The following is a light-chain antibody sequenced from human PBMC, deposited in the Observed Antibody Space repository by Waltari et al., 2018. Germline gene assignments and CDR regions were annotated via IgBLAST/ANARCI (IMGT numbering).Light chain of an antibody. V-gene: IGLV2-14*01. CDR1: SSDIGFYNY. CDR2: DVS. Sequence: QSALTQPASVSGSPGQSITISCTGPSSDIGFYNYVSWYQQHTGKAPTLMIFDVSERPSGASNRFSGSKSGNTASLTISGLQAEDEADYYCNSYAGSSSWVFGGGTKLTVL. CDR3: NSYAGSSSWV. J-gene: IGLJ3*02.